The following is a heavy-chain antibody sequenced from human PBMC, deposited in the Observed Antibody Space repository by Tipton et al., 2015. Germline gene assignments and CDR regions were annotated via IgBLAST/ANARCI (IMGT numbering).Heavy chain of an antibody. D-gene: IGHD6-13*01. CDR2: LSYSGKT. Sequence: LRLSCAVSAYSISSDYYWGWIRQPPGRGLEWIGSLSYSGKTDYNPPLRSRVTISVDTSKNQFSLRLSSVTAADTAVYYCARSLFPETAGLENWFDPWGQGTLVTVSS. V-gene: IGHV4-38-2*01. CDR1: AYSISSDYY. CDR3: ARSLFPETAGLENWFDP. J-gene: IGHJ5*02.